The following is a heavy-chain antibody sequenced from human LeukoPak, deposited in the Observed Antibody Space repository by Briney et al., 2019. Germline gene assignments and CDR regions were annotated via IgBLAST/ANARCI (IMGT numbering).Heavy chain of an antibody. J-gene: IGHJ4*02. D-gene: IGHD2-2*01. CDR3: ARDSTVVVPAAIGY. CDR1: GFTFSSYS. V-gene: IGHV3-21*01. Sequence: GGSLRLSCAASGFTFSSYSMNWVRQAPGKGLEWVSSISSSSSYMYYADSVKGRFTISRDNAKNSLYLQMNSLRAEDTAVYYCARDSTVVVPAAIGYWGQGTLVTVSS. CDR2: ISSSSSYM.